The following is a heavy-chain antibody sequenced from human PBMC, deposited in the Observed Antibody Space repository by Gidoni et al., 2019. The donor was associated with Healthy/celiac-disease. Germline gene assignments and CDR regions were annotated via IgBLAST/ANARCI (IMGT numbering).Heavy chain of an antibody. CDR3: TTDGVGATMSDY. D-gene: IGHD1-26*01. J-gene: IGHJ4*02. V-gene: IGHV3-15*01. CDR1: GGTRSNAW. CDR2: IKSKTDRGTT. Sequence: EVQLVESGGGLGKPGGSRRLSCAASGGTRSNAWMSWIRQAPGKGRAWVGRIKSKTDRGTTDYAAPVKGSFTISRDDSKNTLYLQMNSLKTEDTAVYYCTTDGVGATMSDYWGQGTLVTVSS.